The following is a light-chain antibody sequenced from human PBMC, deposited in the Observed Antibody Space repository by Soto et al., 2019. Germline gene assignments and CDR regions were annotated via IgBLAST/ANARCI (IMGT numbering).Light chain of an antibody. CDR2: AAS. J-gene: IGKJ2*01. V-gene: IGKV1-39*01. CDR3: QQTYLTPHT. Sequence: DVQMTQSPSSLSASVGDRVIITCRASRSIHTYLNWYQQKPGKAPKVLIFAASSLQSGVPSRFSGSGSGTDFSLPVNSLQPEDFASYYCQQTYLTPHTFGQGTKLEIK. CDR1: RSIHTY.